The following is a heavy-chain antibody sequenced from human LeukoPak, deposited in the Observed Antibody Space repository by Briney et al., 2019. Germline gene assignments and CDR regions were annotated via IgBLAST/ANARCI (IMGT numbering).Heavy chain of an antibody. CDR2: ISYDGSNK. V-gene: IGHV3-30-3*01. J-gene: IGHJ4*02. D-gene: IGHD4-23*01. CDR3: ASQTTVVTLGYFDY. Sequence: SGGSLRLSCAASGFTFSSYAMHWVRQAPGKRLEWVAVISYDGSNKYYADSVKGRFTISRDNSKNTLYLQMNSLRAEDTAVYYCASQTTVVTLGYFDYWGQGTLVTVSS. CDR1: GFTFSSYA.